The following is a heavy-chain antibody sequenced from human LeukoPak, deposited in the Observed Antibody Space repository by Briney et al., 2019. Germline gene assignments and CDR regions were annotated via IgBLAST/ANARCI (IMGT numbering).Heavy chain of an antibody. CDR1: GGSVSSGSYY. CDR3: ARYDRRISY. Sequence: KPSETLSLTCTVSGGSVSSGSYYWSWIRQPPGKGLEWIGYIYYSGSTNYNPSLKSRVTISVDTSKNQFSLKLSSVTAADTAVYYCARYDRRISYWGQGTLVTVSS. D-gene: IGHD1-1*01. J-gene: IGHJ4*02. CDR2: IYYSGST. V-gene: IGHV4-61*01.